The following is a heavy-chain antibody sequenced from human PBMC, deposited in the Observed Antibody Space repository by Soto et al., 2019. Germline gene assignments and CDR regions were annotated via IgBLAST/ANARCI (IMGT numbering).Heavy chain of an antibody. CDR1: GFTFSSYA. CDR3: AKDRHSSSSESY. D-gene: IGHD6-6*01. Sequence: AGGSLRLSCAASGFTFSSYAMSWVRQAPGKGLEWVSAISGSGGSTYYADSVKGRFTISRDNSKNTLYLQMNSLRAEDTAVYYCAKDRHSSSSESYWGQGTLVTVSS. V-gene: IGHV3-23*01. J-gene: IGHJ4*02. CDR2: ISGSGGST.